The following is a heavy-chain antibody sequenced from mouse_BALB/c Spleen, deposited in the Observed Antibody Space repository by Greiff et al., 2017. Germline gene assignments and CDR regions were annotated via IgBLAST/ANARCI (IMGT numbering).Heavy chain of an antibody. Sequence: EVMLVESGGGLVQPGGSLKLSCAASGFTFSSYTMSWVRQTPEKRLEWVAYISNGGGSTYYPDTVKGRFTISRDNAKNTLYLQMSSLKSEDTAMYYCARLAYGSSYWYFDVWGAGTTVTVSS. D-gene: IGHD1-1*01. V-gene: IGHV5-12-2*01. J-gene: IGHJ1*01. CDR3: ARLAYGSSYWYFDV. CDR2: ISNGGGST. CDR1: GFTFSSYT.